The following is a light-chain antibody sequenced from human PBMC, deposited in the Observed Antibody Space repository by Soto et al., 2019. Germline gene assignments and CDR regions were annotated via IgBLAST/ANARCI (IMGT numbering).Light chain of an antibody. V-gene: IGKV1-9*01. CDR3: QQVNSYPLT. J-gene: IGKJ4*01. Sequence: IQLTQSPSSLSASVGDRVTITCRASQGISSSLAWYQQIPGKAPKFLIYAASTLQSGVPARFSGSGSGTDFTLTISSLQPEDFATYYCQQVNSYPLTFGGGTKVEIE. CDR2: AAS. CDR1: QGISSS.